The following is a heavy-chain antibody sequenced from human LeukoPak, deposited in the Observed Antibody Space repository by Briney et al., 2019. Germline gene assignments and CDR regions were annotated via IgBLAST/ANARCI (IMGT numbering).Heavy chain of an antibody. D-gene: IGHD3-9*01. CDR1: GYSFTSYW. V-gene: IGHV5-10-1*01. CDR3: AIPYNYDILTEPEGHYGMDV. Sequence: GESLKISCKGSGYSFTSYWISWVRQMPGKGLEWMGRIDPSDSYTNYSPSFQGHVTISADKSISTAYLQWSSLKASDTAMYYCAIPYNYDILTEPEGHYGMDVWGKGTTVTVSS. CDR2: IDPSDSYT. J-gene: IGHJ6*04.